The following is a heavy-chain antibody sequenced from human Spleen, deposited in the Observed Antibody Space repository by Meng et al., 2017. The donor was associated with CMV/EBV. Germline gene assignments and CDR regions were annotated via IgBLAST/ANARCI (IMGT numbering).Heavy chain of an antibody. D-gene: IGHD1-1*01. J-gene: IGHJ5*02. CDR3: ARALHTGTTNWFDP. Sequence: SGGSLRIGGSYWGWIRQHPGKGLGWIGYIYYSGSTYYNPSLKSRVTISVDTSKNQFSLKLSSVTAADTAVYYCARALHTGTTNWFDPWGQGTLVTVSS. CDR1: GGSLRIGGSY. CDR2: IYYSGST. V-gene: IGHV4-31*02.